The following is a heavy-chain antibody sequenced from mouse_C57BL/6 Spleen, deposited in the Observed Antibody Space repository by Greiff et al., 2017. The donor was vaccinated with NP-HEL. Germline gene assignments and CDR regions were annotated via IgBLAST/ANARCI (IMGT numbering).Heavy chain of an antibody. CDR3: ARYDYGGFAY. D-gene: IGHD2-4*01. CDR2: IYPGSGNT. CDR1: GYTFTDYY. V-gene: IGHV1-76*01. Sequence: QVHVKQSGAELVRPGASVKLSCKASGYTFTDYYINWVKQRPGQGLEWIARIYPGSGNTYYNEKFKGKATLTAEKSSSTAYMQLSSLTSEDSAVYFCARYDYGGFAYWGQGTLVTVSA. J-gene: IGHJ3*01.